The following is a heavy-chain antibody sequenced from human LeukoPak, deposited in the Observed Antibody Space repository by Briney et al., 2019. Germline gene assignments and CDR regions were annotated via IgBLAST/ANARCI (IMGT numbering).Heavy chain of an antibody. V-gene: IGHV3-30*04. CDR2: ISNDGCDK. Sequence: AGGSLRLSCGASGFTFNSYAMNWVRQATGTGLEWVALISNDGCDKYYADCVKGRFTISRDNFKHTLYLEVSSLRVEDTGIYYCATEKGGYFVGYWGQGTLVTVSS. CDR1: GFTFNSYA. CDR3: ATEKGGYFVGY. D-gene: IGHD6-25*01. J-gene: IGHJ4*02.